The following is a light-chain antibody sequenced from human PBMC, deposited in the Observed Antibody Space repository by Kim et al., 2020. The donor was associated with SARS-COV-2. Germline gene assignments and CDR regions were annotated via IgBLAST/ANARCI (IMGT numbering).Light chain of an antibody. J-gene: IGLJ2*01. CDR2: GKN. CDR3: NSRDSSGNHLV. Sequence: LGQTVRITCQRDSLRSYYASWYQQKPGQAPVLVIYGKNNRPSGIPDRFSGSSSGNTASLTITGAQAEDEADYYCNSRDSSGNHLVFGGGTQLTVL. CDR1: SLRSYY. V-gene: IGLV3-19*01.